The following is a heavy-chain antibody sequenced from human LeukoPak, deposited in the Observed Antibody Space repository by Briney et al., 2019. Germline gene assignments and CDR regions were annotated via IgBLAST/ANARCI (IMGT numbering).Heavy chain of an antibody. V-gene: IGHV4-61*05. Sequence: PSETLSLTCTVSGGSISTSNYYWGWIRQPPGKGLEWIGNIFYSGSTNYNPSLKSRVTISVDTSKNQFSLKLSSVTAADTAVYYCARAPYGSGSYFYYYYMDVWGKGTTVTISS. J-gene: IGHJ6*03. D-gene: IGHD3-10*01. CDR1: GGSISTSNYY. CDR2: IFYSGST. CDR3: ARAPYGSGSYFYYYYMDV.